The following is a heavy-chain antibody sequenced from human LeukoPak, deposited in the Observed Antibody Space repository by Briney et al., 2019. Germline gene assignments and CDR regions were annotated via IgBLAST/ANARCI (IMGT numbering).Heavy chain of an antibody. V-gene: IGHV3-48*04. J-gene: IGHJ3*02. CDR2: ISSSSSTI. CDR3: ARDRHSSGWYYAFDI. D-gene: IGHD6-19*01. CDR1: GFTFSSYS. Sequence: GGSLRLSCAASGFTFSSYSMNWVRQAPGKGLEWVSYISSSSSTIYYADSVKGRFTISRDNAKNSLYLQMNSLRAEDTAVYYCARDRHSSGWYYAFDIWGQGTMVTVSS.